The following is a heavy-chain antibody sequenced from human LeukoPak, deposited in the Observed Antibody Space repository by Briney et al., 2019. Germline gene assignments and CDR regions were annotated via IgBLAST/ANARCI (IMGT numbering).Heavy chain of an antibody. CDR1: GYSFSSYW. CDR2: IYPGDSDT. V-gene: IGHV5-51*01. D-gene: IGHD6-13*01. J-gene: IGHJ4*02. Sequence: GGSLRLSCKGSGYSFSSYWIGWVRQMPGKGLEWMGIIYPGDSDTRYSPSFQGQVTISADKSISTAYLQWSSLEASDTAMYYCARQGSSWSHFDYWGQGTLVTVSS. CDR3: ARQGSSWSHFDY.